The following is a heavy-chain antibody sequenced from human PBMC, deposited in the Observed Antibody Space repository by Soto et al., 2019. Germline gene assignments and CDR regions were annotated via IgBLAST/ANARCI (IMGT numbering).Heavy chain of an antibody. CDR3: ARVRVRGIAAAGARGWFDP. CDR1: GGSISNYY. V-gene: IGHV4-59*13. J-gene: IGHJ5*02. CDR2: IYYSGST. D-gene: IGHD6-13*01. Sequence: QVQLQESGPGLVKPSETLSLTCTVSGGSISNYYWSWIRQPPGKGLEWIGYIYYSGSTNYNASLKSQVTISVATSKNQFSLKLRSVTAADTAVYYCARVRVRGIAAAGARGWFDPWGQGTLVTVSS.